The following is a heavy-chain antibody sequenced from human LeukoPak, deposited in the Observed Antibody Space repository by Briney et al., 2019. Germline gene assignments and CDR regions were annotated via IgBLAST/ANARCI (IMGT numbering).Heavy chain of an antibody. CDR1: GFTFSSYG. CDR3: ARLTLYGSGSYVFDY. V-gene: IGHV3-53*01. J-gene: IGHJ4*02. CDR2: IYSGGST. Sequence: PGGSLRLSCAASGFTFSSYGMHWVRQAPGKGLEWVSVIYSGGSTYYADSVKGRFTISRDNSKNTLYLQMNSLRAEDTAVYYCARLTLYGSGSYVFDYWGQGTLVTVSS. D-gene: IGHD3-10*01.